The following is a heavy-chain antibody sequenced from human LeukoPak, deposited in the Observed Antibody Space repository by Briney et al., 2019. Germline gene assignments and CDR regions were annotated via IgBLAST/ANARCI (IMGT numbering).Heavy chain of an antibody. CDR2: ISSSSSTI. Sequence: PGGSLRLSCAASGFTFSSYSMLWVRQAPGKGLEWVSYISSSSSTIYYADSVKGRFTISRDNAKNSLYLQMNSLRAEDTAVYYCARRLGSLIMVHDAFDIWGQGTMVTVSS. D-gene: IGHD3-10*01. J-gene: IGHJ3*02. V-gene: IGHV3-48*01. CDR1: GFTFSSYS. CDR3: ARRLGSLIMVHDAFDI.